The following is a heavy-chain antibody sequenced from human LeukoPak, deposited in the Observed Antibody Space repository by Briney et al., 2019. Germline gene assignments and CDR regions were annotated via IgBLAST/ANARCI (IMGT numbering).Heavy chain of an antibody. CDR1: GFTFSSYA. J-gene: IGHJ4*02. D-gene: IGHD3-22*01. V-gene: IGHV3-23*01. CDR2: ISGSCGST. CDR3: AKAYYYDSSGSHDY. Sequence: GGSLRLSCAASGFTFSSYAMSWVRQAPGKGLEWVSAISGSCGSTYYADSVKGRFTISRDNSKNTLYLQMNSLRAEDTAVYYCAKAYYYDSSGSHDYWGQGTLVTVSS.